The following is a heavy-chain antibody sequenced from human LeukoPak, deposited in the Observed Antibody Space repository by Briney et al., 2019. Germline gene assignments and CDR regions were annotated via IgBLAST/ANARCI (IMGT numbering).Heavy chain of an antibody. J-gene: IGHJ6*02. CDR2: STGSGGTT. D-gene: IGHD4-17*01. V-gene: IGHV3-23*01. CDR3: AKLQSDGLRTYYGMDV. Sequence: GGSLRLFCAASGFTFSSHAMSWVRQAPGKGLEWVSASTGSGGTTYYADSVMGRFTISRDNSKNTLYLQMNSLRAEDTAVYYCAKLQSDGLRTYYGMDVWGQGTTVTVSS. CDR1: GFTFSSHA.